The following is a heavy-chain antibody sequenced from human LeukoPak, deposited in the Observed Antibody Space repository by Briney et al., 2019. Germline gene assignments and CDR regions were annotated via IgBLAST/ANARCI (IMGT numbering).Heavy chain of an antibody. J-gene: IGHJ6*02. CDR2: INPNSGGT. Sequence: GGSVKVSCKASGGTFSSYAISWVRQAPGQGLEWMGWINPNSGGTNYAQKFQGWVTMTRDTSISTAYMELSRLRSDDTAVYYCAREKALRGPDGNYYGMDVWGQGTTVTVSS. CDR1: GGTFSSYA. V-gene: IGHV1-2*04. CDR3: AREKALRGPDGNYYGMDV.